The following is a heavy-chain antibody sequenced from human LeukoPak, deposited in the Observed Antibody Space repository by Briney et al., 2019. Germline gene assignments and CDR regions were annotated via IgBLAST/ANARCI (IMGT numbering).Heavy chain of an antibody. CDR3: AGPGYGSNWPFDH. CDR2: IYYSGSA. CDR1: GGSISSSSYY. D-gene: IGHD6-13*01. V-gene: IGHV4-39*01. J-gene: IGHJ4*02. Sequence: PSETLSLTCPVSGGSISSSSYYWGWIRQPPGKGLEWIGSIYYSGSAYYNPSLKSRVTISVDTSKNQFSLKLSSVTAADTAVYYCAGPGYGSNWPFDHWGQGSLVTVSS.